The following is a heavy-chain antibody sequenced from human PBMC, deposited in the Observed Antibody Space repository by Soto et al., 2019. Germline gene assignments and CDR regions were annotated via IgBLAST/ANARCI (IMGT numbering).Heavy chain of an antibody. V-gene: IGHV1-18*01. CDR1: GYTFTSYG. J-gene: IGHJ4*02. CDR3: ARDHDYGDYPYYFDY. D-gene: IGHD4-17*01. CDR2: ISAYNGNT. Sequence: ASVKVSCKASGYTFTSYGISWVRQAPGQGLEWMGWISAYNGNTNYAQKLQGRVTMTTDTSTSTAYMELRSLRSDDTAVYYCARDHDYGDYPYYFDYWGQGTLVTVSS.